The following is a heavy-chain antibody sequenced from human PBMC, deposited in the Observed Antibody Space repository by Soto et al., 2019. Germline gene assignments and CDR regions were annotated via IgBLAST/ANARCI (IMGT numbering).Heavy chain of an antibody. J-gene: IGHJ4*02. CDR2: IYHSGST. D-gene: IGHD4-17*01. CDR3: ARTPPTRSTVTPLLYYFDY. CDR1: GGSISSSNW. Sequence: QVQLQESGPGLVKPSGTLSLTCAVSGGSISSSNWWSWVRQPPGKGLEWIGEIYHSGSTNYNPSLKSRVTISVDKSKNQFSLKLSSVTAADTAVYYCARTPPTRSTVTPLLYYFDYWGQGTLVTVSS. V-gene: IGHV4-4*02.